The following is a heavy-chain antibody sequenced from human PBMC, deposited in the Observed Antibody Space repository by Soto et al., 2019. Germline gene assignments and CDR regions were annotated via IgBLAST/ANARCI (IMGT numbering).Heavy chain of an antibody. V-gene: IGHV1-69*01. CDR3: ARDLPLDMDIVATGLEGDY. CDR1: GGTFSSYA. Sequence: QVQLVQSGAEVKKPGSSVKVSCKASGGTFSSYAISWVRQAPGQGLEWMGGIIPIFGTANYAQKFQGRVTITADESTSTAYMELSSLRSEDTAVYYCARDLPLDMDIVATGLEGDYWGQGTLVTVSS. D-gene: IGHD5-12*01. J-gene: IGHJ4*02. CDR2: IIPIFGTA.